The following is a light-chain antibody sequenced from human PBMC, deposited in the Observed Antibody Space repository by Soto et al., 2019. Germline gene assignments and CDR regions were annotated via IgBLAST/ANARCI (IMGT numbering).Light chain of an antibody. CDR2: GAS. Sequence: DIVLTQSPGTLSLSLGERATLSCRASQRINGSNLGWYQQRPGQPNSLLFYGASKKTSGVPDRFSGSGASKVFTTTSNILEDEDLAVYYCQHYSSDPLPFGGGTTVEIK. CDR3: QHYSSDPLP. V-gene: IGKV3-20*01. CDR1: QRINGSN. J-gene: IGKJ4*01.